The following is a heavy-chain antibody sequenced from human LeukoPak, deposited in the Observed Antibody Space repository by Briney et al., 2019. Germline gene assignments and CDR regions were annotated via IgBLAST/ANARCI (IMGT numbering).Heavy chain of an antibody. J-gene: IGHJ4*02. V-gene: IGHV3-23*01. CDR2: ISNSGGST. CDR1: GFTFSSYA. D-gene: IGHD6-6*01. Sequence: GGSLRLSCAASGFTFSSYAMNWVRQAPGKGLEWVSGISNSGGSTYHADSVKGRFTISRDNSKNTLYLQMNSLRAEDTAVYYCAKETSSSFDYWGQGTLVTVSS. CDR3: AKETSSSFDY.